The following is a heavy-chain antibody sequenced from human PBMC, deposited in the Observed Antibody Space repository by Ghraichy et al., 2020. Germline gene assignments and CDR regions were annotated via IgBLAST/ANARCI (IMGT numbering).Heavy chain of an antibody. CDR2: IWYDGSNK. CDR3: ARDLANYYDSSGYCDY. CDR1: GFTFSSYG. V-gene: IGHV3-33*01. J-gene: IGHJ4*02. Sequence: GGSLRLSCAASGFTFSSYGMHWVRQAPGKGLEWVAVIWYDGSNKYYADSVKGRFTISRDNSKNTLYLQMNSLRAEDTAVYYCARDLANYYDSSGYCDYWGQGTLVTVSS. D-gene: IGHD3-22*01.